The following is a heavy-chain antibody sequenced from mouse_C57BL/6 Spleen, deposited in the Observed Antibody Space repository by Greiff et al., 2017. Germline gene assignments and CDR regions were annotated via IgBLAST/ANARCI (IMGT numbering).Heavy chain of an antibody. Sequence: EVKLMESGGGLVKPGGSLKLSCAASGFTFSSYTMSWVRQTPEKRLEWVATISGGGGNTYYPDSVKGRFTISRDNAKNTLYLQMSSLRSEDTALYYCARHGGSTVVATKAMDYWGQGTSVTVSS. V-gene: IGHV5-9*01. D-gene: IGHD1-1*01. CDR2: ISGGGGNT. J-gene: IGHJ4*01. CDR3: ARHGGSTVVATKAMDY. CDR1: GFTFSSYT.